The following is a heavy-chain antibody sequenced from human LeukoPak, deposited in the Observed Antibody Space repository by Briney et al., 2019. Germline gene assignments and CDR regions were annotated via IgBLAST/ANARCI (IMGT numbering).Heavy chain of an antibody. V-gene: IGHV4-34*01. CDR3: AKGHRYSSGWYWSHWFDP. Sequence: SETLSLTCAVYGGSFSDYYWTWIRQPPGKGLEWSGEINHSGSTNYNPSLKSRVTISVDTSKKQFFLRLSSVTAADTAVYYCAKGHRYSSGWYWSHWFDPWGQGTLVTVSS. CDR2: INHSGST. CDR1: GGSFSDYY. J-gene: IGHJ5*02. D-gene: IGHD6-19*01.